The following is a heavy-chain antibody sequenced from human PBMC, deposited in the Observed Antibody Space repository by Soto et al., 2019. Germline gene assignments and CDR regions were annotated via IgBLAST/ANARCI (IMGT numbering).Heavy chain of an antibody. V-gene: IGHV4-59*08. J-gene: IGHJ5*02. CDR3: ARSMFGSGWFDP. CDR1: GGSISSYD. CDR2: IYYSGST. Sequence: SGTLSLTCTVSGGSISSYDWSWIRQPPGKGLEWIGYIYYSGSTNYNPSLKSRVTISVDTSKNQFSLKLSSVTAADTAVYYCARSMFGSGWFDPWGQGTLVTVSS. D-gene: IGHD3-10*01.